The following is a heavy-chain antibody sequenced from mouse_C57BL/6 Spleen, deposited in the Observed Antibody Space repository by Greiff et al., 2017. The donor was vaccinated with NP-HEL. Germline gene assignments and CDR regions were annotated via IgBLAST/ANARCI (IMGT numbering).Heavy chain of an antibody. CDR1: GYTFTSYW. CDR3: ARSFYYDYAWFAY. J-gene: IGHJ3*01. D-gene: IGHD2-4*01. CDR2: IDPSDSET. Sequence: VQLQQPGAELVRPGSSVKLSCKASGYTFTSYWMHWVKQRPIQGLEWIGNIDPSDSETHYNQKFKDKATLTVDKSSSTAYMQLSSLTSEDSAVYYCARSFYYDYAWFAYWGQGTLVTVSA. V-gene: IGHV1-52*01.